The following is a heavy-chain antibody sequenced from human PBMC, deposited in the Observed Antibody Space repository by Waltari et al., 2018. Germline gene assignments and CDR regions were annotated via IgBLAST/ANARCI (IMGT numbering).Heavy chain of an antibody. D-gene: IGHD6-19*01. J-gene: IGHJ5*01. CDR3: ERQNRASGWADS. CDR2: IYPDDSGA. CDR1: GYSFPSHW. V-gene: IGHV5-51*01. Sequence: EVQLLQSGPEMTKPGSSLKLSCKDYGYSFPSHWIGWVRQMPGKGLEWMGIIYPDDSGAAYSPSFQGQVTFSVDKSITTTYLQWTSLKGSDTAVYYCERQNRASGWADSWGQGTQVTVSS.